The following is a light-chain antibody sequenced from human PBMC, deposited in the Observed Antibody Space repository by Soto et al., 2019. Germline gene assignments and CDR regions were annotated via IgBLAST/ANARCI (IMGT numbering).Light chain of an antibody. V-gene: IGKV3-20*01. CDR3: QQYRSSPPYT. CDR1: QSVSSSY. CDR2: GAS. Sequence: EIVLTQSPGTLSLSPGERATLSCRASQSVSSSYLAWYQQKPGQAPRLLIYGASSSATCTPDRFSGSGSATDFSPTISRRVAADFSVFYCQQYRSSPPYTFGQGTKLEIK. J-gene: IGKJ2*01.